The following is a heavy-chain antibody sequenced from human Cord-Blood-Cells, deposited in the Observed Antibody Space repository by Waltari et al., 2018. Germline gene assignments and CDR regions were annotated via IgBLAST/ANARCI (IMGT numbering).Heavy chain of an antibody. Sequence: EVQLVQSGAEVKKPGESLKISCKGSGYSFTSYWIGWVRQMPGKGLVWMGIISPSDSDTRYSPSFQGQVTISADKAISTAYLQWSSLKASDTAMYYCARPGRDALDAFDIWGQGTMVTVSS. J-gene: IGHJ3*02. CDR1: GYSFTSYW. V-gene: IGHV5-51*01. D-gene: IGHD2-15*01. CDR2: ISPSDSDT. CDR3: ARPGRDALDAFDI.